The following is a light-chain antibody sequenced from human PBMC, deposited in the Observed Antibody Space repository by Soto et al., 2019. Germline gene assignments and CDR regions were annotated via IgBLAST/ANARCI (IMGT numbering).Light chain of an antibody. CDR3: QSYDSSLTGYWV. CDR2: GNN. Sequence: QLVLTQPPSVSGAPGQRVTISCTGSGSNIGAGYDVHWYQQLPGTAPKLLIYGNNNRPSGVPDRFSGSKPGTSASLAITGLQAEDEADYYCQSYDSSLTGYWVFGGGTKLTVL. CDR1: GSNIGAGYD. J-gene: IGLJ3*02. V-gene: IGLV1-40*01.